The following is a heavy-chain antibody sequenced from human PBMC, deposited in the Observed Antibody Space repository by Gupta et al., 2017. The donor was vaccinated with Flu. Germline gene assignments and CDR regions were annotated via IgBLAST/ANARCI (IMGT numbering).Heavy chain of an antibody. CDR1: GFTFSNVT. CDR2: IGSTGFTT. Sequence: EVQLLESGGGFLQPGGSLRLSCVASGFTFSNVTIHWVRQVPGKGLEWVSAIGSTGFTTFYADSVQGRFSISRDNSKNTLYLQVSSLRVEDTAVYYCARDAVYNTVWGDFDYWGQGTLVTVSS. J-gene: IGHJ4*02. D-gene: IGHD3-16*01. V-gene: IGHV3-23*01. CDR3: ARDAVYNTVWGDFDY.